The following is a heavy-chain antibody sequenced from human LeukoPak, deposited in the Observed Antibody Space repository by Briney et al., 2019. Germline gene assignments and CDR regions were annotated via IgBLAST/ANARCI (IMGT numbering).Heavy chain of an antibody. V-gene: IGHV3-7*01. J-gene: IGHJ4*02. CDR1: GFTLSYYW. Sequence: GGSLRLSCAASGFTLSYYWMTWVRQPPGKGLEWVANIKQDGNEKFYVDSVKGRFTISRDNAKNLLYLQMNSLTAEDTAVYYCARDGAYYDSRDHYYPLGYWGQGTLVTVSS. CDR3: ARDGAYYDSRDHYYPLGY. D-gene: IGHD3-22*01. CDR2: IKQDGNEK.